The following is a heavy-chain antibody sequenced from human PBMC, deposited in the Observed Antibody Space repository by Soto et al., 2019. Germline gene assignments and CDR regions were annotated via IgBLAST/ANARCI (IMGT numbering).Heavy chain of an antibody. Sequence: QVQLVQSGAEVKKPGSSVKVSCKASGGTFSSYAISWVRQAPGQGLEWMGGIIPIFGTANYAQKFQGRVTIPADESTSTAYMELSSLRSEDTAVYYCARAGYSSSWNRYYYYGMDVWGQGTTVTVSS. J-gene: IGHJ6*02. V-gene: IGHV1-69*01. CDR2: IIPIFGTA. D-gene: IGHD6-13*01. CDR3: ARAGYSSSWNRYYYYGMDV. CDR1: GGTFSSYA.